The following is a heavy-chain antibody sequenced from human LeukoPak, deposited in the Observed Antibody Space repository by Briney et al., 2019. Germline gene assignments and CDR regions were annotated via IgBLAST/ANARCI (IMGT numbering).Heavy chain of an antibody. V-gene: IGHV3-23*01. Sequence: PGGSLRLSCAASGFTFSSYAMRWVRQAPGKGLEWVSAISGSGGSTYYADSVKGRFTISRDNSKNTLYLQMNSLRAEDTAVYYCAKDKPTVTTKLGWFDPWGQGTLVTVSS. J-gene: IGHJ5*02. CDR2: ISGSGGST. CDR3: AKDKPTVTTKLGWFDP. D-gene: IGHD4-17*01. CDR1: GFTFSSYA.